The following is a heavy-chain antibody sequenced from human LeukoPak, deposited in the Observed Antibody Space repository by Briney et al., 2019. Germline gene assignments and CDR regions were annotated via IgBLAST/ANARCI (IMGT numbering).Heavy chain of an antibody. CDR2: INHSGST. D-gene: IGHD1-26*01. J-gene: IGHJ4*02. V-gene: IGHV4-34*01. CDR3: ASIGVGAKTGNDY. CDR1: GGSFSGYY. Sequence: SETLSLTCAVYGGSFSGYYWSWIRQPPGKGLEWIGEINHSGSTNYNPSLKSRVTISVDTSKNQFSLKLSSVTAADTAVYYCASIGVGAKTGNDYWGQGTLVTVSS.